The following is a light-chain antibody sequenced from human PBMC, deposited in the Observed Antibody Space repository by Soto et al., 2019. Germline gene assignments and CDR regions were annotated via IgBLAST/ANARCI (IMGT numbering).Light chain of an antibody. V-gene: IGKV3-20*01. CDR3: HQHATSPRT. Sequence: EIVLTQSPGTLSLSPGERATLSCRASQTVGNNYLAWYQQKPGQAPRLLIHTASIRATGIPDRFSGSGSGTDFTLTVSRLEPEDFAVYYCHQHATSPRTFGQGTTLEI. CDR2: TAS. CDR1: QTVGNNY. J-gene: IGKJ2*02.